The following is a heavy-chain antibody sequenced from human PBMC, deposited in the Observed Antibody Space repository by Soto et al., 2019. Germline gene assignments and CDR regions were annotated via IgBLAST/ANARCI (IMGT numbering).Heavy chain of an antibody. Sequence: ASVKVSCKASGYTFTSYDINWVRQATGQGLEWMGWMNPNSGNTGYAQKFQGRVTMTRNTSISTAYMELSSLRSEDTAVYYCAREYSSSSGGYYYYYMDVWGKGTTVTVSS. CDR3: AREYSSSSGGYYYYYMDV. CDR1: GYTFTSYD. J-gene: IGHJ6*03. CDR2: MNPNSGNT. D-gene: IGHD6-6*01. V-gene: IGHV1-8*01.